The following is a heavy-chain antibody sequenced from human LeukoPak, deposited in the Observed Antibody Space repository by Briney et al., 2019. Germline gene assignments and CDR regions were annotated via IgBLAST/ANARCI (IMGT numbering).Heavy chain of an antibody. Sequence: GASVKVSCKASGYTFTGYYMHWVRQAPGQGLEWMGRINPNSGGTNYAQKFQGRVTMTRDTSISTAYMELSRLRSDDTAVYYCARGIYYDSSGYSWFDPWGQGTLVTVSS. J-gene: IGHJ5*02. D-gene: IGHD3-22*01. CDR2: INPNSGGT. CDR3: ARGIYYDSSGYSWFDP. V-gene: IGHV1-2*06. CDR1: GYTFTGYY.